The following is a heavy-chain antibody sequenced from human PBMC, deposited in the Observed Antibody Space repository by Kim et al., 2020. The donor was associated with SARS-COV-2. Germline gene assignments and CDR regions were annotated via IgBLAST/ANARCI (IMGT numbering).Heavy chain of an antibody. CDR3: ARTPHSGGYITGWFDP. V-gene: IGHV5-10-1*01. J-gene: IGHJ5*02. CDR1: GYSFTSYW. D-gene: IGHD1-26*01. Sequence: GESLKISCKGSGYSFTSYWISWVRQMPGKGLEWMGRIDPSDSYTNYSPSFQGHVTLSADKSISTAYLQWSSLKASGTAMYYCARTPHSGGYITGWFDPWGPGALVTVSS. CDR2: IDPSDSYT.